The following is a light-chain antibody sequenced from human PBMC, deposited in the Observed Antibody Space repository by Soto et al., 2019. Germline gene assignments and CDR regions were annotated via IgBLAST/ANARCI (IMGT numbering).Light chain of an antibody. CDR2: GVT. V-gene: IGLV2-14*03. Sequence: QLVLTQPASISGSPGQSITISCTGSNSDIGSYDFVAWYQQLPGRSPRLIIYGVTNRPSGVSDRFSGSKSGNTASLTISGLQEDDEADYYCSSYTERNTLGAFGGGTKLTVL. J-gene: IGLJ2*01. CDR3: SSYTERNTLGA. CDR1: NSDIGSYDF.